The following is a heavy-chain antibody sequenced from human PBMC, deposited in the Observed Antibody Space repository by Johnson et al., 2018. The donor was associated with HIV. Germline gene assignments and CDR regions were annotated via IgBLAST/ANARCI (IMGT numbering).Heavy chain of an antibody. D-gene: IGHD3-22*01. V-gene: IGHV3-30*04. CDR2: ISKDGANN. CDR1: GFIFSNYP. CDR3: AKGQSSGYPKDAFDI. J-gene: IGHJ3*02. Sequence: QVQLVESGGGVVQPGKSLRLSCAASGFIFSNYPMHWVRQAPGKGLEWVAVISKDGANNYHADSVKGRFTISRDNSKNTLYLQMNSLRTEDTAMYYCAKGQSSGYPKDAFDIWGRGTIVTISS.